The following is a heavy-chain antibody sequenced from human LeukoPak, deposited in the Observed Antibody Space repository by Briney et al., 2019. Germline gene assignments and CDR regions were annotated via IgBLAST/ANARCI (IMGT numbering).Heavy chain of an antibody. CDR3: ARVYCSSTSCYEVINWFDP. J-gene: IGHJ5*02. Sequence: ASVKVSCKASGYTFTSYDINWVRQATGQGLEWMGWMNPNSGNTGYAQKFQGRVTMTRNTSISTAYMELSSLRSEDMAVYYCARVYCSSTSCYEVINWFDPWGQGTLVTVSS. V-gene: IGHV1-8*01. D-gene: IGHD2-2*01. CDR2: MNPNSGNT. CDR1: GYTFTSYD.